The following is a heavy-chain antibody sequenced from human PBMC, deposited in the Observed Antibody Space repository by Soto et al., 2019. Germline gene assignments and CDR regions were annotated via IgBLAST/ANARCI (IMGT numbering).Heavy chain of an antibody. CDR1: GFTFSSYD. D-gene: IGHD3-3*01. J-gene: IGHJ6*03. CDR3: ARGKSPPIYYYYMDV. V-gene: IGHV3-13*01. Sequence: GGSLRLSCAASGFTFSSYDMHWVRQATGKGLEWVSAIGTAGDTYYPGSVKGRFTISRENAKNSLYLQMNSLRAGDTAVYYCARGKSPPIYYYYMDVWGKGTTVTVSS. CDR2: IGTAGDT.